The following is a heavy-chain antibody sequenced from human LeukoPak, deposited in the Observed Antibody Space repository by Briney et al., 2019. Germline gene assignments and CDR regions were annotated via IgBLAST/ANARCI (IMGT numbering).Heavy chain of an antibody. Sequence: PSETLSLTCTVSGDSLSSRSYYWGWIRQPPGKGLEWIGSIYFSGSAHYNPSLKSRVTIFVDRSKNQFSLEVRSVTAADTAVYYCARALVIDYWGQGTLVTVSS. CDR3: ARALVIDY. D-gene: IGHD2-21*01. CDR2: IYFSGSA. V-gene: IGHV4-39*01. CDR1: GDSLSSRSYY. J-gene: IGHJ4*02.